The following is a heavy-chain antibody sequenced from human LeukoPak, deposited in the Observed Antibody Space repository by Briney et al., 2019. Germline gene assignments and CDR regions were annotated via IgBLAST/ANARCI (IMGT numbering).Heavy chain of an antibody. Sequence: GGSLRLSCAASTFTVIDHYMTWVRQAPGRGLEWVAAIYPGGSTYYADSVKGRFTISRDKSKNTLYLQMNTLGAEETAVYYCARGAGVSHYYHYAMDIWGQGTTVTVSS. D-gene: IGHD2-21*01. J-gene: IGHJ6*02. V-gene: IGHV3-66*02. CDR3: ARGAGVSHYYHYAMDI. CDR1: TFTVIDHY. CDR2: IYPGGST.